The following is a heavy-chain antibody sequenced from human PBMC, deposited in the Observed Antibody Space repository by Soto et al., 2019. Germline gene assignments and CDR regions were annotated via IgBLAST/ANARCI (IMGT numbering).Heavy chain of an antibody. CDR1: GFTFSSYG. CDR2: ISYDGSNK. V-gene: IGHV3-30*18. CDR3: AKSARVVVATIYVDY. Sequence: GGSLRLSCAASGFTFSSYGMHWVRQAPGKGLEWVAVISYDGSNKYYADSVKGRFTISRDNSKNTLYLQMNSLRAEDTAVYYCAKSARVVVATIYVDYWGQGTLVTVSS. J-gene: IGHJ4*02. D-gene: IGHD5-12*01.